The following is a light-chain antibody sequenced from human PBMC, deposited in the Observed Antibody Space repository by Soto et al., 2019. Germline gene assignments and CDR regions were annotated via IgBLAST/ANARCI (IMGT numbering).Light chain of an antibody. CDR3: SSYAGSNNLV. V-gene: IGLV2-8*01. CDR1: SSDVGGYNY. CDR2: EVT. Sequence: QPVLTQPPSASGSPGQSVTISCTGTSSDVGGYNYVSWYQQHPGKAPKLMIYEVTKRPSGVPDRFSGSKSGNTASLTVSGLQAEDEADYYGSSYAGSNNLVFGGGTKLTVL. J-gene: IGLJ2*01.